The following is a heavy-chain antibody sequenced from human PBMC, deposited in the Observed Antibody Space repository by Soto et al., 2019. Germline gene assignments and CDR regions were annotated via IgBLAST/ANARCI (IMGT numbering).Heavy chain of an antibody. CDR3: ARDKYVTIFGVVINRNINWFDP. V-gene: IGHV3-21*01. Sequence: GGSLRLSCAASGFTFSSYSMNWVRQAPGKGLEWVSSISSSSSYIYYADSVKGRFTISRDNAKNSLYLQMNSLRAEDTAVYYCARDKYVTIFGVVINRNINWFDPWGQGTLVTVSS. CDR2: ISSSSSYI. CDR1: GFTFSSYS. J-gene: IGHJ5*02. D-gene: IGHD3-3*01.